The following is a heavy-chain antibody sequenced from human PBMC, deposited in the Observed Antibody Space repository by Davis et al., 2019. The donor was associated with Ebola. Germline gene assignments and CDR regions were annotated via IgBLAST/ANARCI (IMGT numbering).Heavy chain of an antibody. CDR2: IRDDGTKK. CDR3: AKDHGAWNNGWDLDS. D-gene: IGHD1/OR15-1a*01. CDR1: GFSFSSFA. J-gene: IGHJ5*01. Sequence: GESLKISCAASGFSFSSFAMHWIRQAPGKGLEWVAFIRDDGTKKYQGDSVKGRFTISRDNSKNTLYLQMDSLRPEDTAVYYCAKDHGAWNNGWDLDSWGQGTLVTVSS. V-gene: IGHV3-30*02.